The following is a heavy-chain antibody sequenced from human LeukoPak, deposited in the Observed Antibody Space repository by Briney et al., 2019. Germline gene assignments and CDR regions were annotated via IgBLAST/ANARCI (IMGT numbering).Heavy chain of an antibody. V-gene: IGHV3-64*01. J-gene: IGHJ4*02. Sequence: GGSLRLSCAASGFTFSSYAMHWVRQAPGKGREYVSAISSNGGSTYYANSVKGRFTISRDNSKNTLYLQMGSLRAEDMAVYYCARSPLWFGEYYFDYWGQGTLVTVSS. CDR1: GFTFSSYA. CDR3: ARSPLWFGEYYFDY. CDR2: ISSNGGST. D-gene: IGHD3-10*01.